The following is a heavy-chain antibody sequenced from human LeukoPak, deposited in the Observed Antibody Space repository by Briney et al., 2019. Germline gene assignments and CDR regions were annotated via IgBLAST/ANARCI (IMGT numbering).Heavy chain of an antibody. CDR1: GCTFSDYY. CDR2: ISSSSSYT. Sequence: GGSLRLSCAASGCTFSDYYMSWIRQAPGKGLEWVSYISSSSSYTNYADSVKGRFTISRDNAKNSLYLQMNSLRAEDTAVYYCARDLREFDSSGYYLDYWGQGTLVTVSS. CDR3: ARDLREFDSSGYYLDY. J-gene: IGHJ4*02. V-gene: IGHV3-11*06. D-gene: IGHD3-22*01.